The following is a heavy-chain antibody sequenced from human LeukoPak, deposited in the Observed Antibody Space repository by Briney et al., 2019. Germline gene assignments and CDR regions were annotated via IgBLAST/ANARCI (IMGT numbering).Heavy chain of an antibody. CDR2: IKQDGYKK. CDR3: ARAAGMASFDR. Sequence: GGSLRLSCAASGFTFSSYWMSWVRQAPGKGLEWVANIKQDGYKKYYVDSVKGRFTISRDNAKNSLYLQMNSLRAEDTAVYYCARAAGMASFDRWGQGTLVTVSS. J-gene: IGHJ5*02. CDR1: GFTFSSYW. D-gene: IGHD5-24*01. V-gene: IGHV3-7*01.